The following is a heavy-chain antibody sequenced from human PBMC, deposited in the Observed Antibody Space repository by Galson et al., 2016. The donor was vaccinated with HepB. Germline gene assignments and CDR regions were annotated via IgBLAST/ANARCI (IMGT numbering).Heavy chain of an antibody. CDR2: ISTSSSTI. D-gene: IGHD5-24*01. V-gene: IGHV3-48*02. J-gene: IGHJ4*02. CDR3: AGDGGGGYNLDY. CDR1: GFTFSTYS. Sequence: SLRLSCAASGFTFSTYSMGWVRQAPGKGLEWISYISTSSSTIYYADSVKGRFTISRDDATNSLYLQMNSLRDEDTAVYFCAGDGGGGYNLDYWGQGTLVTVSS.